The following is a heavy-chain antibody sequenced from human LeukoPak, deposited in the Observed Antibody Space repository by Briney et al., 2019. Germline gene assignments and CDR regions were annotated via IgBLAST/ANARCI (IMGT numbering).Heavy chain of an antibody. CDR1: GFTFSSNA. D-gene: IGHD6-13*01. CDR3: AKGGESSSWLFDY. Sequence: PGGSLRLSCAASGFTFSSNAMSWVRQAPGKGLQWVSALSGSGLSTYYADSVKGRFTISRDNSKNTLYLQMNSLRAEDTAVYYCAKGGESSSWLFDYWGQGTLVPVSS. V-gene: IGHV3-23*01. CDR2: LSGSGLST. J-gene: IGHJ4*02.